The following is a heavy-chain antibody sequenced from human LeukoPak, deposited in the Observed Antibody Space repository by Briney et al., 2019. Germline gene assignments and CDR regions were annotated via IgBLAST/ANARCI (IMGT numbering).Heavy chain of an antibody. CDR3: ARAGRYSYGWYYYGMDV. V-gene: IGHV1-18*04. J-gene: IGHJ6*04. CDR1: GYTFTSYG. Sequence: ASVKVSCKASGYTFTSYGISWVRQAPGQGIEWMGWISAYNGNTNYAQKLQGRVTMTTDTSTSTAYMELRSLRSDDTAVYYCARAGRYSYGWYYYGMDVWGKGTTVTVSS. CDR2: ISAYNGNT. D-gene: IGHD5-18*01.